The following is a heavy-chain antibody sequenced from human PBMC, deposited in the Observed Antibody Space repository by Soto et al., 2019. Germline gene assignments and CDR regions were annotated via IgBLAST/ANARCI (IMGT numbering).Heavy chain of an antibody. J-gene: IGHJ4*02. Sequence: SETLSLTCTVSGGSISDDTYYWGWIRQPPGKGLEWIGSIYYSGSTSYNPSLKSRVTMSVDTSKKQLSLRLSSVTAADTAVYYCARAVAVAADFDYWGQGTLVTVSS. CDR3: ARAVAVAADFDY. D-gene: IGHD6-19*01. V-gene: IGHV4-39*01. CDR2: IYYSGST. CDR1: GGSISDDTYY.